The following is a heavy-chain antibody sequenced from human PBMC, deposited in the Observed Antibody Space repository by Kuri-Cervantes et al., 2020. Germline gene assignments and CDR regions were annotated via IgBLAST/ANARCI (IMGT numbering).Heavy chain of an antibody. J-gene: IGHJ5*02. CDR2: IRNKAYGGTT. Sequence: GGSLRPSCTTSGFSFGDYVVNWFGQAPGKGLEGVGFIRNKAYGGTTEYAAAVKGRFTITSDDSKSIAFLQMNSLKNEDTAVYYCPRVRWGSYPGELPFDPWGQGTLVTVSS. CDR3: PRVRWGSYPGELPFDP. D-gene: IGHD1-26*01. CDR1: GFSFGDYV. V-gene: IGHV3-49*03.